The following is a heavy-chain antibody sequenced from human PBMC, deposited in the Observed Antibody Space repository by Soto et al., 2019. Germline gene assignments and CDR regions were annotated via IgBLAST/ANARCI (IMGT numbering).Heavy chain of an antibody. CDR1: GGSISSGGYY. CDR2: IYYSGST. Sequence: PSETLSLTCTVSGGSISSGGYYWSWIRQHPGKGLEWIGYIYYSGSTYYNPSLKSRVTISVDTSKNQFSLKLSSVTAADTAVYYCARVPDSLDGVDYWGPGTVVTVSS. J-gene: IGHJ4*02. CDR3: ARVPDSLDGVDY. D-gene: IGHD3-10*01. V-gene: IGHV4-31*03.